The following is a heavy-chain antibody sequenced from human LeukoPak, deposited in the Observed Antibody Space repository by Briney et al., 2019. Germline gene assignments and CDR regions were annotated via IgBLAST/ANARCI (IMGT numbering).Heavy chain of an antibody. Sequence: GRSLRLSCAASGFTFDDYAMHWVRQAPGKGLEWVSGISWNSGSIGYADSVKGRFTISRDNAKNSLYLQMNGLRAEDTALYYCASLTVAGGFDYWGQGTLVTVSS. CDR1: GFTFDDYA. CDR2: ISWNSGSI. D-gene: IGHD6-19*01. J-gene: IGHJ4*02. CDR3: ASLTVAGGFDY. V-gene: IGHV3-9*01.